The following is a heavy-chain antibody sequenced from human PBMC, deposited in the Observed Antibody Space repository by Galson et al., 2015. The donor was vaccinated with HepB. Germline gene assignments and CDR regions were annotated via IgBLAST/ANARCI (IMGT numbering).Heavy chain of an antibody. CDR1: GFTVSSNY. CDR2: ISSGGST. J-gene: IGHJ3*02. CDR3: ARDFINCSSTSCYSGVI. Sequence: SLRLSCAASGFTVSSNYMSWVRQAPGKGLEWVSVISSGGSTYYADSVKGRFTISRDNSKNTLYLQMNSLRAEDTAVYYCARDFINCSSTSCYSGVIWGQGTMVTVSS. V-gene: IGHV3-53*01. D-gene: IGHD2-2*02.